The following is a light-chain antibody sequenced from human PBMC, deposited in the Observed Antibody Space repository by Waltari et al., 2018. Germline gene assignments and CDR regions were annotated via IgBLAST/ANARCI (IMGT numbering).Light chain of an antibody. J-gene: IGKJ4*01. CDR1: QSISSW. V-gene: IGKV1-5*03. CDR3: QQYNSYLLT. Sequence: DIQMTQSPSTLSASVGDRVTITCRASQSISSWLAWYQQKPGKAPKLLIYKTSSLESGVPSRFSGSGSGTEFTLTISSLQPDDFATYYCQQYNSYLLTFGGGTKVEIK. CDR2: KTS.